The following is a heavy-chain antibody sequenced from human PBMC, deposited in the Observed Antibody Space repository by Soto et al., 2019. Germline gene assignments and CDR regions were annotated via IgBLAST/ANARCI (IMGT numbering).Heavy chain of an antibody. Sequence: GVSLKVSCKSSGGTFSSYAFSWVRQAPGQGLEWMGGIIPIFGTADYAQKFQGRVTITADESTSTAYMELSSLRSEDTAVYYCATDKLDILTGYSSYWGQGTLVTVSS. CDR2: IIPIFGTA. J-gene: IGHJ4*02. CDR1: GGTFSSYA. CDR3: ATDKLDILTGYSSY. V-gene: IGHV1-69*13. D-gene: IGHD3-9*01.